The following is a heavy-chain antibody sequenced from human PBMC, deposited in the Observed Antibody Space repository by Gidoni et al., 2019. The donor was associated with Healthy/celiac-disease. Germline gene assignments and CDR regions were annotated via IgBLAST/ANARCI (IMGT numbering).Heavy chain of an antibody. CDR3: ARALGDFWSGYYKGANAYDI. Sequence: QVQLQESGPGLVTPSETLSLTCTVSGGSVSSGSYYWSWIRQPPGKGLEWIGYIYYSGSTNYNPSLKSRVTISVDTSKNQFSLKLSSVTAADTAVYYWARALGDFWSGYYKGANAYDIWAKGQWSPSLQ. D-gene: IGHD3-3*01. CDR2: IYYSGST. V-gene: IGHV4-61*01. CDR1: GGSVSSGSYY. J-gene: IGHJ3*02.